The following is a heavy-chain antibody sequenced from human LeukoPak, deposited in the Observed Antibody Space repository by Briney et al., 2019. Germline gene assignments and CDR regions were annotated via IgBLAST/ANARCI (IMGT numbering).Heavy chain of an antibody. V-gene: IGHV4-59*08. CDR1: GGSISSYY. CDR3: ARSSDYYGSDQLDY. J-gene: IGHJ4*02. CDR2: IYYSGST. D-gene: IGHD3-10*01. Sequence: SETLSLTCTVSGGSISSYYWSWIRQPPGKGLEWIGYIYYSGSTNYNPSLKGRVTISVDTSKNQFSLKLYSVTAADTAVYYCARSSDYYGSDQLDYWGQGTLVTVSS.